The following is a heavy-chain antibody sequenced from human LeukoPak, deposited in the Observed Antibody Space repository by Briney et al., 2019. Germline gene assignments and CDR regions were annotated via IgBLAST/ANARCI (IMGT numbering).Heavy chain of an antibody. V-gene: IGHV4-39*07. CDR3: ARDTGAVSGYSSFWVY. CDR1: GGSISSSSYY. D-gene: IGHD6-6*01. CDR2: TYYSGST. J-gene: IGHJ4*02. Sequence: PSETLSLTCTVSGGSISSSSYYWGWIRQPPGKGLEWIVSTYYSGSTYYNPSLNSRVTISVDTSKNQFSLKLNSVTAADTAVYYCARDTGAVSGYSSFWVYWGQGTLVTVSS.